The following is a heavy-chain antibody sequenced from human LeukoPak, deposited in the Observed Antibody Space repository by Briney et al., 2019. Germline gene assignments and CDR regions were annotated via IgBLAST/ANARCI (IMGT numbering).Heavy chain of an antibody. V-gene: IGHV4-34*01. D-gene: IGHD5-18*01. CDR1: GGSFSGYY. CDR3: ERGRSQLSDY. J-gene: IGHJ4*02. Sequence: SETLSLTCAVYGGSFSGYYWSWIRQPPRKGLEWIGEINHSGSTNYNPSLKSRVTISVDTSKNQFSLKLSSVTAADTAVYYCERGRSQLSDYWGQGTLVTVSS. CDR2: INHSGST.